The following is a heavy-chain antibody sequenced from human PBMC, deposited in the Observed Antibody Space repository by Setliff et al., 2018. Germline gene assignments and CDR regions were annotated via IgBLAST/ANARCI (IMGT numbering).Heavy chain of an antibody. Sequence: VASGFSFGSYAMSWVRQAPGKGLEWVSALSGSGSNTFYADSVKGRFTISRDNSKKTLYLQMNSLRAEDTAVYYCVKDWQNYFDSSGYYGYYDYWGQGTLVTVSS. CDR3: VKDWQNYFDSSGYYGYYDY. J-gene: IGHJ4*02. V-gene: IGHV3-23*01. CDR2: LSGSGSNT. CDR1: GFSFGSYA. D-gene: IGHD3-22*01.